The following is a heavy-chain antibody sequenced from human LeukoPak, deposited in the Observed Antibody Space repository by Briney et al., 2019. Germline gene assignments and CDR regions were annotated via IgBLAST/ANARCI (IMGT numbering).Heavy chain of an antibody. CDR2: INPNSGGT. CDR1: GYTFTGYY. Sequence: GASVKVSCKASGYTFTGYYMHCVRQAPGQGLEWMGWINPNSGGTNYAQKFQGRVTMTRDTSISTAYMELSRLRSDDTAVYYCARDLRIAARPFSCGFDPWGQGTLVTVSS. D-gene: IGHD6-6*01. V-gene: IGHV1-2*02. CDR3: ARDLRIAARPFSCGFDP. J-gene: IGHJ5*02.